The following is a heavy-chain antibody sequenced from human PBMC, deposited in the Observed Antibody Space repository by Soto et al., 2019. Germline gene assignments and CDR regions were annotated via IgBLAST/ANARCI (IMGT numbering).Heavy chain of an antibody. CDR3: ARERSHGGRSYYYYMDV. J-gene: IGHJ6*03. D-gene: IGHD1-26*01. V-gene: IGHV1-69*04. CDR2: IIPILGIA. CDR1: GGTFSSYT. Sequence: GASVKVSCKASGGTFSSYTISWVRQAPGQGLEWMGRIIPILGIANYAQKFQGRVTITADKSTSTAYMELSSLRSEDTAVYYCARERSHGGRSYYYYMDVWGKGTTVTVSS.